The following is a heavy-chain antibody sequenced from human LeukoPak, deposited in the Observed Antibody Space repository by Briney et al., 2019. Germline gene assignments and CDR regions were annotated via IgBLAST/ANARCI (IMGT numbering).Heavy chain of an antibody. D-gene: IGHD3-22*01. Sequence: PGGSLRLSCAASGFTFSSYSMTWVRQAPGKGLEWVSSISSSSSYIYYADSVKGRFTISRDNAKNSLYLQMNSLRAEDTAVYYCASFYYYDSSGYYENYFDYWGQGTLVTVSS. J-gene: IGHJ4*02. CDR3: ASFYYYDSSGYYENYFDY. CDR2: ISSSSSYI. V-gene: IGHV3-21*01. CDR1: GFTFSSYS.